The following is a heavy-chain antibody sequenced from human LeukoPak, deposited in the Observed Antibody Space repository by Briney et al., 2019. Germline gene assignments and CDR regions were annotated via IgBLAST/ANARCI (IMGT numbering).Heavy chain of an antibody. J-gene: IGHJ4*02. CDR2: IYYNWST. CDR1: GGSIWTYY. CDR3: ARVTIISRPAFDY. V-gene: IGHV4-59*13. Sequence: SETLSLTCTVSGGSIWTYYWIWMRDPPGKGLEWIGYIYYNWSTDHNPPLKSRVTISVDTSKTQFSLKLSSVTAADTAAYYCARVTIISRPAFDYWGQGNLVTVSS.